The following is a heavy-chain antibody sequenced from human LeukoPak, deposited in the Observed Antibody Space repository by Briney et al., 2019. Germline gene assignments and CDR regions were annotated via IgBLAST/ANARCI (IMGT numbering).Heavy chain of an antibody. D-gene: IGHD1-1*01. CDR1: GGSISSSSHC. Sequence: PSETLSLTCTVSGGSISSSSHCWAWIRQPPGKGLEWIGNIYYSGSTYYYPSLKSRVTISVDTSKNQFSLKLSSVTAADTAVYYCARWGVQGWFDPWGQGTLVTVSS. J-gene: IGHJ5*02. CDR3: ARWGVQGWFDP. V-gene: IGHV4-39*01. CDR2: IYYSGST.